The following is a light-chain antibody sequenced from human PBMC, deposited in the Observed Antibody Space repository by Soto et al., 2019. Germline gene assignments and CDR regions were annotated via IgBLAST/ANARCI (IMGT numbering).Light chain of an antibody. CDR1: SSDVGGYKY. CDR3: SSYGSGNARL. CDR2: EVS. J-gene: IGLJ1*01. Sequence: QSVLTQPASVSGSPGQSITISCTGTSSDVGGYKYVSWYQQHPGKAPKLIIYEVSNRPSGVSNRFSGPKSGNTASLTISGLQAEDEADYYCSSYGSGNARLFGTGTKVTVL. V-gene: IGLV2-14*01.